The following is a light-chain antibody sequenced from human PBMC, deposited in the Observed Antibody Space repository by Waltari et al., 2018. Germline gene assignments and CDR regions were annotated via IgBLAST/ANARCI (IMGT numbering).Light chain of an antibody. J-gene: IGLJ3*02. CDR1: SSNIRSGDD. CDR3: QSYDTSLSAWV. V-gene: IGLV1-40*01. Sequence: QSVLTQPPSVSGAPGQRFTISCTGSSSNIRSGDDVTWYHQFPGAAPRLLINGHTFRPSGAHDRFSASKSGASVSLAISGLQADDEADYYCQSYDTSLSAWVFGGGTKLTVL. CDR2: GHT.